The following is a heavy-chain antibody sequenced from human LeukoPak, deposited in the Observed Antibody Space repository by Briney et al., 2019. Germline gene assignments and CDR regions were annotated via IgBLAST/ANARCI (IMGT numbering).Heavy chain of an antibody. J-gene: IGHJ6*03. CDR3: ARGPIQSSPRKYYYMDV. Sequence: ASETLSLTCTVSGGSISSSSYYWGWIRQPPGKGLEWIGEINHSGNTNYNPSLESRVTISVDTSKNQFSLKLSSVTAADTAVYSCARGPIQSSPRKYYYMDVWGKGTTVTVSS. CDR1: GGSISSSSYY. CDR2: INHSGNT. D-gene: IGHD2-21*01. V-gene: IGHV4-39*07.